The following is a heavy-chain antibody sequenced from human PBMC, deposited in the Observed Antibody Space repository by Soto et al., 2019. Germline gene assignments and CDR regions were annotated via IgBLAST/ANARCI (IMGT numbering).Heavy chain of an antibody. CDR2: INAGNGNT. Sequence: ASVKVSCKASGYTFTSYAMHWVRQAPGQRLEWMGWINAGNGNTKYSQKFQGRVTITRDTSASTAYMELSSLRSEDTAVYYCARAGGIVRGVITRPRHFDYWGQGTLVTVSS. J-gene: IGHJ4*02. D-gene: IGHD3-10*01. CDR3: ARAGGIVRGVITRPRHFDY. V-gene: IGHV1-3*01. CDR1: GYTFTSYA.